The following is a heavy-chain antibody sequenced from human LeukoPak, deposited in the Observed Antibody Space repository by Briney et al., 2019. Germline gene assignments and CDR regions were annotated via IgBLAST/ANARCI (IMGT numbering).Heavy chain of an antibody. D-gene: IGHD1-26*01. Sequence: GSLRLSCAASGSTFSSYAMSWVRQAPGKGLEWVSAISGSGGSTNYADSVKGRFTISRDNSKNTLYLQMNSLRAEDTAVYYCAKDVGARQPKFFDYWGQGTLVTVSS. CDR1: GSTFSSYA. V-gene: IGHV3-23*01. J-gene: IGHJ4*02. CDR2: ISGSGGST. CDR3: AKDVGARQPKFFDY.